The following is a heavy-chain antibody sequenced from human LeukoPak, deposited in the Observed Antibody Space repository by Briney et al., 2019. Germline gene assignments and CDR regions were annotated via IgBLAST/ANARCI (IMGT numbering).Heavy chain of an antibody. CDR1: GDSVSSNSVT. Sequence: SQTLSLTCAISGDSVSSNSVTWNWIRQSPSRGLEWLGRTYYRSTWYNDYAVSVKSRITINPDTSKNQFSLQLNSVTPEDTAVYYCARDPGSQWLGWYFDYWGQGTLVTVSS. D-gene: IGHD6-19*01. CDR2: TYYRSTWYN. V-gene: IGHV6-1*01. J-gene: IGHJ4*02. CDR3: ARDPGSQWLGWYFDY.